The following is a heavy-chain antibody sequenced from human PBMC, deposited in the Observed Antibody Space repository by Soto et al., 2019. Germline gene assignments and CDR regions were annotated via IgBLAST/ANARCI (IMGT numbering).Heavy chain of an antibody. CDR3: ANALGELYFGDLLPAY. D-gene: IGHD3-10*01. CDR2: ISGSDNST. CDR1: GFTFSTYA. J-gene: IGHJ4*02. V-gene: IGHV3-23*01. Sequence: EVQLLESGGGLVQPGGSLRLSCAASGFTFSTYAMSWVRQAPGKGLEWVSSISGSDNSTYYADSVKGRFTISRANSKKTLYLQMNTLRAEDTAVYHCANALGELYFGDLLPAYWGQGTLVTVSS.